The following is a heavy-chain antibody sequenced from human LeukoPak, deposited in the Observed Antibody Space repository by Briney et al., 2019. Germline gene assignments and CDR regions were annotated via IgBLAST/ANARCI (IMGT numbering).Heavy chain of an antibody. D-gene: IGHD2-21*01. CDR3: ARAPGQYSPWLH. Sequence: GGSLRLSCAASGFTFDDYAMHWVRQAPGKGLEWVSYISSSGSTIYYADSVKGRFTISRDNAENSLYLQMNSLRAEDTAVYYCARAPGQYSPWLHWGQGTLVTVSS. J-gene: IGHJ4*02. CDR2: ISSSGSTI. V-gene: IGHV3-11*01. CDR1: GFTFDDYA.